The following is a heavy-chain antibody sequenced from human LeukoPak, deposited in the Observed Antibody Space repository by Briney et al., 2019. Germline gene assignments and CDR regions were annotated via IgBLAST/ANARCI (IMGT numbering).Heavy chain of an antibody. CDR1: GFTFSSYG. Sequence: PGGSLRLSCAASGFTFSSYGMHWVRQAPGKGLEWVSSISSSSSYIYYADSVKGRFTISRDNAKNSLYLQMNSLRAEDTAVYYCARGPYSSSPVDYWGQGTLVTVSS. V-gene: IGHV3-21*01. CDR2: ISSSSSYI. CDR3: ARGPYSSSPVDY. J-gene: IGHJ4*02. D-gene: IGHD6-13*01.